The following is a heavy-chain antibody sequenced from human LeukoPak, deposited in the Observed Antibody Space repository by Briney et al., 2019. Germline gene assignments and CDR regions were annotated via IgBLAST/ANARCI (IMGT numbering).Heavy chain of an antibody. D-gene: IGHD2-2*01. CDR2: IYSSGSA. V-gene: IGHV4-4*07. J-gene: IGHJ2*01. Sequence: PSETLSLTCTVSGGSISSYYWSWIRQPAGKGLEWIGRIYSSGSANYNPSLKSRVTMSVDTSKNQFSLKLSSVTAADTAVYYCARGQYHLLYWYFDLWGRGTLVTVSS. CDR1: GGSISSYY. CDR3: ARGQYHLLYWYFDL.